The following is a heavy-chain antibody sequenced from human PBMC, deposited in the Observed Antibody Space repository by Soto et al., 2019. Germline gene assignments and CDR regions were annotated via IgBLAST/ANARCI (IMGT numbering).Heavy chain of an antibody. Sequence: QVQLQQWGAGLLKPSETLSLTCAVYGGSFSGYYWSWIRQPPGKGLEWIGEINHSGSTNYNPSLRTRVPLSVDKYKNKFSLKLSSVSAADTAVYYCARVRRVRYYDFLPGPYYLDYWGQGSLVTVSS. J-gene: IGHJ4*02. D-gene: IGHD3-9*01. V-gene: IGHV4-34*01. CDR2: INHSGST. CDR3: ARVRRVRYYDFLPGPYYLDY. CDR1: GGSFSGYY.